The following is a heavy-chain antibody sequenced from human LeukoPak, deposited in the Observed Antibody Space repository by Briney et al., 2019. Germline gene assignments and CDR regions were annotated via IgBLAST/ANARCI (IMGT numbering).Heavy chain of an antibody. Sequence: GGSLRLSCAASGFTFSSYAMSWVRQAPGKGLEWVSDISGSGGSTYYADSVKGRFTISRDNSKNTLYLQMNSLRAEDTAVYYCAGSSDPTWYYWGQGTLVTVSS. V-gene: IGHV3-23*01. CDR2: ISGSGGST. D-gene: IGHD1-1*01. CDR3: AGSSDPTWYY. J-gene: IGHJ4*02. CDR1: GFTFSSYA.